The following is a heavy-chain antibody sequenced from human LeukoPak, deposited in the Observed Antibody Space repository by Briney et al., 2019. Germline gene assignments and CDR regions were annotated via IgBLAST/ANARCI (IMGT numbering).Heavy chain of an antibody. CDR2: INERGTDS. V-gene: IGHV3-74*03. Sequence: PGGSLRLSCTASGFTFSGHWIHWVRQAPGMGLVWVSRINERGTDSMYAESVKGRFTISRDNAKNTVYLQMNSLRPEDTAVYYCVRDETLWTLDWWGQGTLVSVSS. CDR3: VRDETLWTLDW. D-gene: IGHD1-1*01. CDR1: GFTFSGHW. J-gene: IGHJ4*02.